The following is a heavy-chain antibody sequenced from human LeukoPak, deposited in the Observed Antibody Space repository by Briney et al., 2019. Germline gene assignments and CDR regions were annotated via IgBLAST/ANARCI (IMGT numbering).Heavy chain of an antibody. CDR3: ASGRLSGGNSSY. Sequence: SVKDSCKASGGTFSSYAISWVRQAPGQGLQWMGRIMPIFGTANYAQKFQGRVTITADKSTSTAYMELSSLRSEDTAVSYCASGRLSGGNSSYWGQGTLVTVSS. CDR2: IMPIFGTA. J-gene: IGHJ4*02. V-gene: IGHV1-69*06. CDR1: GGTFSSYA. D-gene: IGHD4-23*01.